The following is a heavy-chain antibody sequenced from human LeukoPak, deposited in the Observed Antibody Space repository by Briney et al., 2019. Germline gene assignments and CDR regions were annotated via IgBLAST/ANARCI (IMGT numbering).Heavy chain of an antibody. D-gene: IGHD3-3*01. CDR2: IYVTGNT. CDR1: GDSINNYN. CDR3: ARAFTIFGAGGFDV. J-gene: IGHJ3*01. Sequence: SETLSLTCTISGDSINNYNWNWIRQPAGKGLEWIGRIYVTGNTNYNPSLKSRVAMSVDTSKNHFSLRLTSVTAADTAVYYCARAFTIFGAGGFDVWGQGTFVTVSS. V-gene: IGHV4-4*07.